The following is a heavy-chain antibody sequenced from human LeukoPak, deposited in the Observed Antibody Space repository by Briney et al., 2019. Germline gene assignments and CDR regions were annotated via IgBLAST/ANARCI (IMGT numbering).Heavy chain of an antibody. CDR2: LTGIGNTI. CDR3: AREGSTDCHFDY. V-gene: IGHV3-48*03. D-gene: IGHD2-21*02. J-gene: IGHJ4*02. CDR1: GFTLSNYK. Sequence: GGSLRLSCAASGFTLSNYKMHWVRQAPGKGLEWVSYLTGIGNTIDYAGSVRGRFTISRDNAKNSLYLQMNSLRVEDTAVYFCAREGSTDCHFDYWGQGTLVTVSS.